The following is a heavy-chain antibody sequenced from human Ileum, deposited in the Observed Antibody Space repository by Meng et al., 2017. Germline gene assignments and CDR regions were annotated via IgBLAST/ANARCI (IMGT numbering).Heavy chain of an antibody. CDR3: AKDTYYYDSSGYPTFDY. CDR2: ISGSGGST. J-gene: IGHJ4*02. CDR1: GFTFRSYA. D-gene: IGHD3-22*01. Sequence: EVQLLESGGGLVQPGGSLRRSCAASGFTFRSYAMSWVRQAPGKGLEWVSAISGSGGSTYYADSVKGRFTISRDNSKNTLYLQMNSLRAEDTAVYYCAKDTYYYDSSGYPTFDYWGQGTLVTVSS. V-gene: IGHV3-23*01.